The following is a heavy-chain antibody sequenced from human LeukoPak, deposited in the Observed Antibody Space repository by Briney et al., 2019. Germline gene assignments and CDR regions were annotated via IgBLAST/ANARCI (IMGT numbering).Heavy chain of an antibody. V-gene: IGHV4-59*01. CDR2: IYYSGST. D-gene: IGHD1-1*01. CDR1: GGTISSYY. CDR3: ARSGNWNYYFDY. J-gene: IGHJ4*02. Sequence: SETLSLTCTVSGGTISSYYWSWIRQPPGKGLEWIGYIYYSGSTNYNPPLKSRVTISVDTSKNQFSLKLSSVTAADTAVYYCARSGNWNYYFDYWGQGTLVTVSS.